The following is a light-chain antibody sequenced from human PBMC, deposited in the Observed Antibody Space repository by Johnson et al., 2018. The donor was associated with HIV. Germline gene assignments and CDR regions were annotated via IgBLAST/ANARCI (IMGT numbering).Light chain of an antibody. CDR3: GTWDSSLSGYV. J-gene: IGLJ1*01. CDR1: SSNIGNNY. V-gene: IGLV1-51*02. CDR2: END. Sequence: QSVLTQPPSVSAAPGQKVTISCSGRSSNIGNNYVSWYQQLPGTAPRLLIYENDKRPSGIPDRFSGSKSGTSATLAITGLQTGDEADYYCGTWDSSLSGYVCGTGTKVTVL.